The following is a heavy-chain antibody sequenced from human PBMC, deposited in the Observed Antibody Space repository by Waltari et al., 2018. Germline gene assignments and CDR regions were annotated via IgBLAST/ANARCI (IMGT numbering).Heavy chain of an antibody. CDR3: ASQSTTLFDY. D-gene: IGHD2-15*01. J-gene: IGHJ4*02. Sequence: QVQLVESGGGVVQPGRSLRLSCAASGFTFSRFGMHWVRQAPGKGLGWVAVIWHDGRNEYYVDSVKGRFTISRDNSRNTLYLQMNSLRAEDSAVYYCASQSTTLFDYWGQGTLVTVSS. CDR2: IWHDGRNE. V-gene: IGHV3-33*01. CDR1: GFTFSRFG.